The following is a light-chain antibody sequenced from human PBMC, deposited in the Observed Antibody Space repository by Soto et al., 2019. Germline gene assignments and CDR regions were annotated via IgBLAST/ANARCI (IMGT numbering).Light chain of an antibody. Sequence: EIVMTQSPAILSLSPGETATLSCRASQSVTTKLAWYQQRPGQTPRLLIYNASTRATAVPARFSGGGSGTDFTLTISSLEPADFGVYYCQQRHNWPITFGQGTRLEIK. CDR1: QSVTTK. J-gene: IGKJ5*01. CDR3: QQRHNWPIT. CDR2: NAS. V-gene: IGKV3-11*01.